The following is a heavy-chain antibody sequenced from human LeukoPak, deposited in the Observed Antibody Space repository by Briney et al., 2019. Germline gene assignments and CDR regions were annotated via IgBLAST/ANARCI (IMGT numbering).Heavy chain of an antibody. J-gene: IGHJ6*04. CDR1: GFTFKSYG. D-gene: IGHD3-10*02. V-gene: IGHV3-30*02. CDR2: IRYDGSGK. CDR3: AELGITMIGGV. Sequence: GGSLRLSCAASGFTFKSYGIHWVRQAPGKGLKWVAFIRYDGSGKYYADSVKGRFTISRDNAKNSLYLQMNSLRAEDTAVYYCAELGITMIGGVWGKGTTVTISS.